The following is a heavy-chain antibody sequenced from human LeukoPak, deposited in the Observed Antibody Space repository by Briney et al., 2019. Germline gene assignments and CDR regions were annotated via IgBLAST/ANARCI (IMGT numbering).Heavy chain of an antibody. CDR2: IYYSGST. V-gene: IGHV4-59*01. CDR1: GGSISSYY. Sequence: SETLSFTCTVSGGSISSYYWSWIRQPPGKGLEWIGYIYYSGSTNYNPSLKSRVTISVDTSKNQFSLKLSSVTAADTAVYYCARPMIAGNYYGMDVWGQGTTVTVSS. J-gene: IGHJ6*02. D-gene: IGHD3-22*01. CDR3: ARPMIAGNYYGMDV.